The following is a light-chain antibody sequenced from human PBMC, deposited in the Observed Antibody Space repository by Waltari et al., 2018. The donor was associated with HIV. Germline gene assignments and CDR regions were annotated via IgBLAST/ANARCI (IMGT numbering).Light chain of an antibody. CDR1: SSDVGGYNS. CDR2: EVS. J-gene: IGLJ1*01. CDR3: CSYGGTYNV. Sequence: SVSGSPGQSVTISCTGTSSDVGGYNSVSWYQQHPGKAPKLLIYEVSKWPSGVPDRFSGSKSGNTASLTISGLRADDEADYYCCSYGGTYNVFGTGTKVTIL. V-gene: IGLV2-11*03.